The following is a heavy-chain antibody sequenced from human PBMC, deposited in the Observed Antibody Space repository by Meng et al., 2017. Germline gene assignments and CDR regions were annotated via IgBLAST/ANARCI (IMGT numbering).Heavy chain of an antibody. CDR1: GYTFTGYY. CDR3: ARFGGIVATISAFDY. D-gene: IGHD5-12*01. CDR2: INPNSGGT. V-gene: IGHV1-2*06. J-gene: IGHJ4*02. Sequence: QVQLVQSGGEVKKPGASVKVSCKASGYTFTGYYMHWVRQAPGQGLEWMGRINPNSGGTNYAQKFQGRVTMTRDTSISTAYMELSRLRSDDTAVYYCARFGGIVATISAFDYWGQGTLVTVSS.